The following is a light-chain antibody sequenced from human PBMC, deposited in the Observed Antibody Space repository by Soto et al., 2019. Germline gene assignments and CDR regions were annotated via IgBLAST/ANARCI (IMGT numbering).Light chain of an antibody. Sequence: QSALTQPASVSGSPGQSITISCTGTSSDVGGYNYVSWYQQHPGKAPKLMIYEVSNRPTGVSNRFSGSKSGNTASLTISGLQDEDEADYYCATWDGSLPAEVFGGGTKLTVL. CDR1: SSDVGGYNY. CDR3: ATWDGSLPAEV. CDR2: EVS. J-gene: IGLJ2*01. V-gene: IGLV2-14*01.